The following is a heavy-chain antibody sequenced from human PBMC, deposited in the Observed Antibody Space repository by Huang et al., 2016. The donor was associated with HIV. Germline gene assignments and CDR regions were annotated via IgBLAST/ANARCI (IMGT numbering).Heavy chain of an antibody. CDR2: MNPNTGNT. D-gene: IGHD4-17*01. J-gene: IGHJ4*02. Sequence: QVHLVQSGAEVKKPGASVKVSCKASGYTFTNYDINWVRQAPGRGREGMGWMNPNTGNTGLAQSFQGRVTMTRKTSITTAYMDLTSLTSEDTAVYYCARSAYGDLDYWGLGTLVIVSS. CDR1: GYTFTNYD. CDR3: ARSAYGDLDY. V-gene: IGHV1-8*02.